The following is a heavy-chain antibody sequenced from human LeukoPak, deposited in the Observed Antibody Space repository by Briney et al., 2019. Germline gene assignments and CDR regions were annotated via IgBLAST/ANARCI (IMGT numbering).Heavy chain of an antibody. Sequence: PSETLSLTCAVYGGSFSGYYWSWIRQPPGKGLEWIGEINHSGSTNYNPSLKSRVTISVDTSKNQFSQKLSSVTAADTAVYYCARKADSYNWFDPWGQGTLVTVSS. CDR3: ARKADSYNWFDP. CDR2: INHSGST. D-gene: IGHD6-6*01. V-gene: IGHV4-34*01. CDR1: GGSFSGYY. J-gene: IGHJ5*02.